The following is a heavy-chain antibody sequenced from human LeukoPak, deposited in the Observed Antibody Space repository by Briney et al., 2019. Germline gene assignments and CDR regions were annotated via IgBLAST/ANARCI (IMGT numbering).Heavy chain of an antibody. J-gene: IGHJ4*02. CDR2: ITWNSGSI. CDR1: GFTLYDYA. V-gene: IGHV3-9*01. CDR3: AKGRGYYDY. Sequence: SLRLSCXASGFTLYDYAMHWVRDARGKVLEWVSCITWNSGSIGYADSVKGRFTISRDNAKTSLYLQMNSLRAEDTALYYCAKGRGYYDYWGQGTLVTVSS. D-gene: IGHD3-22*01.